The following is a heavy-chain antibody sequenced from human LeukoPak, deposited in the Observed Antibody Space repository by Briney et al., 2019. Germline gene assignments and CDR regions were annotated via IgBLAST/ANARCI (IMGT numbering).Heavy chain of an antibody. CDR2: IIPILGIA. CDR1: GGTFSSYA. CDR3: ARAIVPMNAFDI. Sequence: SVKVSCKASGGTFSSYAISWVRQAPGQGLEWMGRIIPILGIANYAQKFQGRVTITADKSTSTAYMGLSSLRSEDTAVYYCARAIVPMNAFDIWGQGTMVTVSS. V-gene: IGHV1-69*04. J-gene: IGHJ3*02. D-gene: IGHD6-6*01.